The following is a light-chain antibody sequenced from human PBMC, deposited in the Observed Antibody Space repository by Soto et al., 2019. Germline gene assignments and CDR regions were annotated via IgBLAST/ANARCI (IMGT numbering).Light chain of an antibody. Sequence: DIQMTQAPPSLSSSVRARVTITWRASQDISKNLAWYQQIPGKAPKLLIFAASTLQSGVPSRFSASGSGTYFILTVGGLQPEDAATYYCQQTKGFPLTFGGGTKVDIK. J-gene: IGKJ4*01. CDR2: AAS. V-gene: IGKV1-12*01. CDR3: QQTKGFPLT. CDR1: QDISKN.